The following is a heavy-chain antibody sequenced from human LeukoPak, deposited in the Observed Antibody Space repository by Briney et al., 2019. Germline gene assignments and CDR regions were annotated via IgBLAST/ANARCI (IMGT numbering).Heavy chain of an antibody. CDR2: IYYDGSA. J-gene: IGHJ3*02. CDR1: GGSISSSTYY. Sequence: SETLPLTCTVSGGSISSSTYYWGWVRQPPGKGLEWLGSIYYDGSAYYTPSLKSRLTISVDTSKNQFSLKLSSVTAADTAVYYCARDRGGQRPAFDIWGQGTMVTVSS. V-gene: IGHV4-39*07. CDR3: ARDRGGQRPAFDI.